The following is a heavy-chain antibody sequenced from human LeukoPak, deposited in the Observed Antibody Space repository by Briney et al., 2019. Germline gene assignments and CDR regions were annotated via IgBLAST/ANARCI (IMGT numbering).Heavy chain of an antibody. D-gene: IGHD3-22*01. V-gene: IGHV1-8*01. Sequence: ASVKVSCKASGYSLTSYDINWVRQATGQGLEWMGWKNPNSGNTGYAQKFQGRVAMTRNTSISTAYMELSSLRSEDTAVYYCARTADYYDSSGYSDWGQGTLVTVSS. J-gene: IGHJ4*02. CDR1: GYSLTSYD. CDR3: ARTADYYDSSGYSD. CDR2: KNPNSGNT.